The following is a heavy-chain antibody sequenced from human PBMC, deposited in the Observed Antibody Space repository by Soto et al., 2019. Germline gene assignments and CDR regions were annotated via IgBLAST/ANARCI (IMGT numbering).Heavy chain of an antibody. J-gene: IGHJ1*01. D-gene: IGHD2-15*01. CDR1: GFTFSSYG. CDR3: AKGVVVAAPYFQH. V-gene: IGHV3-30*18. CDR2: ISYDGSNK. Sequence: QVQLVESGGGVVQPGRSLRLSCAASGFTFSSYGMHWVRQAPGKGLEWVAVISYDGSNKYYADSVKGRFTISRDNSKKTLYLQMNSLRAEDTAVYYCAKGVVVAAPYFQHWGQGTLVTVSS.